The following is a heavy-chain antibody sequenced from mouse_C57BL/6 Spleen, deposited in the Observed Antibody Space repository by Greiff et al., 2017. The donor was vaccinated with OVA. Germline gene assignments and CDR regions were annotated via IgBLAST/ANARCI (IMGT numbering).Heavy chain of an antibody. CDR3: AREDSSGYWFAY. CDR2: IYPRSGNT. D-gene: IGHD3-2*02. J-gene: IGHJ3*01. V-gene: IGHV1-81*01. CDR1: GYTFTSYG. Sequence: QVHVKQSGAELARPGASVKLSCKASGYTFTSYGISWVKQRTGQGLEWIGEIYPRSGNTYYNEKFKGKATLTADKSSSTAYMELRSLTSEDSAVYFCAREDSSGYWFAYWGQGTLVTVSA.